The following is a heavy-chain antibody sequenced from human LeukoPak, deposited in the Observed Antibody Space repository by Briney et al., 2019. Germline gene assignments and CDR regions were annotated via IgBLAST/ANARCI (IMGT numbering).Heavy chain of an antibody. CDR1: GFTFSSYA. Sequence: GGSLRLSCAASGFTFSSYAMSWVRQAPGRGLEWVSAISGSGGSTYYADSVKGRFTISRDNSKNTLYLQMNSLRAEDTAVYYCAKDGGYYYDSSGYQNDYWGQGTLVTVSS. J-gene: IGHJ4*02. D-gene: IGHD3-22*01. V-gene: IGHV3-23*01. CDR3: AKDGGYYYDSSGYQNDY. CDR2: ISGSGGST.